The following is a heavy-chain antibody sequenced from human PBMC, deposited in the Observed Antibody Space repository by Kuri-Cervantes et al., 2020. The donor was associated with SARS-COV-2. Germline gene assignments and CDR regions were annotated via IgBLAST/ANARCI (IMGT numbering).Heavy chain of an antibody. J-gene: IGHJ4*02. CDR3: ARGHDRRVYFSTPAPYYFDF. CDR2: IYSGGST. CDR1: GFTVSSNY. V-gene: IGHV3-53*01. Sequence: GSLRLSCAASGFTVSSNYMSWVRQAPGKGLEWVSAIYSGGSTSYADSVKGRFTISRDNSRNTLYLQMNSLRAEDTAVYYCARGHDRRVYFSTPAPYYFDFWGQGILVTVSS. D-gene: IGHD3-22*01.